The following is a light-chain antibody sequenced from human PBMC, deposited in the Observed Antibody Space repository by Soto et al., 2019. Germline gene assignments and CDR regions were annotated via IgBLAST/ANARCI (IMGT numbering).Light chain of an antibody. V-gene: IGLV2-18*01. CDR2: EVS. J-gene: IGLJ1*01. Sequence: QSALTQPPSVSGSPGQSVTISCTGTSTDFVGYNRVSWYQQPPGTAPKLMIYEVSKRPSGVPDRFSGSKSGNTASLTISGLQAEDEADYYCSLYTSENAYVFGTGTKVT. CDR1: STDFVGYNR. CDR3: SLYTSENAYV.